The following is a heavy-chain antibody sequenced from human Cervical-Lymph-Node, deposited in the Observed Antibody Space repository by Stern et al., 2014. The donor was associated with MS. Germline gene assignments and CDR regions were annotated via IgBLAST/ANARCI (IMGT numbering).Heavy chain of an antibody. D-gene: IGHD2-8*01. Sequence: VQLVESGGGVVQPGRSLRLSCVASGFTFRSYGMHWVRQAPGKGLEWVAVIWYDGSNKYYADSVKGRFTISRDNSKNTLYLQMNSLRAEDTAVYYCARDYGTFGDPVYWFDPWGQGTLVTVSS. CDR2: IWYDGSNK. J-gene: IGHJ5*02. CDR1: GFTFRSYG. V-gene: IGHV3-33*01. CDR3: ARDYGTFGDPVYWFDP.